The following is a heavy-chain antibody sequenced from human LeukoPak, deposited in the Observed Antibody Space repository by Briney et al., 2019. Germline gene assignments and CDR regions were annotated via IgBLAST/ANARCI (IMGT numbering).Heavy chain of an antibody. CDR2: INHSGNT. CDR1: GGSFSGYY. Sequence: SETLSLTCAVYGGSFSGYYWSWIRQPPGKGLEWIGEINHSGNTNYNPSLKSRVTISVDTSKNQFSLKLSSVTAADTAVYYCARVGEYSSSDFDYWGQGTLVTVSS. CDR3: ARVGEYSSSDFDY. D-gene: IGHD5-18*01. V-gene: IGHV4-34*01. J-gene: IGHJ4*02.